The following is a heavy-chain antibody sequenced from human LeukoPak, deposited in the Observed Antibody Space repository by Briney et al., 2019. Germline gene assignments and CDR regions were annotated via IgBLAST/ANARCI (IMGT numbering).Heavy chain of an antibody. Sequence: GSSVKVSCKASGGTSNSHAISWVRQAPGQGLEWMGRIIPNLGTTIRAQNFQDRVTLTADKSTNTAYMELTSLTSDDTAVYYCATTNDGGGYQWGDFFDFWGQGTLVTVSS. CDR1: GGTSNSHA. J-gene: IGHJ4*02. V-gene: IGHV1-69*04. CDR3: ATTNDGGGYQWGDFFDF. CDR2: IIPNLGTT. D-gene: IGHD3-22*01.